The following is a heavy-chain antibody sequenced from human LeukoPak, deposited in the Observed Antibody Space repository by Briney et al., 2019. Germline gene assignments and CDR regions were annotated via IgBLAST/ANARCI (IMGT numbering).Heavy chain of an antibody. CDR2: IRYDGSDE. D-gene: IGHD4-17*01. Sequence: GSLRLSCAASGFIFSSYGMHWVRQAPGKGLEWVAFIRYDGSDEYYADSVKGRFTISRDNSNNTLYLQMNSLRAEDTAVYCCAKDTTTVTSQGDYWGQGTLVTVSS. J-gene: IGHJ4*02. V-gene: IGHV3-30*02. CDR3: AKDTTTVTSQGDY. CDR1: GFIFSSYG.